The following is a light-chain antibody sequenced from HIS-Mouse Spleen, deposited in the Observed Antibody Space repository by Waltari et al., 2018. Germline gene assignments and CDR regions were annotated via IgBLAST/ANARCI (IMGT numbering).Light chain of an antibody. J-gene: IGKJ2*01. CDR2: AAS. CDR1: QGISSY. V-gene: IGKV1-8*01. Sequence: IRMTPSPPSFSECPGALGTIPCRASQGISSYLAWYQQKPGKAPKLLIYAASTLQSGVPSRFSGSGSGTDFTLTISCLQSEDFATYYCQQYYSYPYTFGQGTKLEIK. CDR3: QQYYSYPYT.